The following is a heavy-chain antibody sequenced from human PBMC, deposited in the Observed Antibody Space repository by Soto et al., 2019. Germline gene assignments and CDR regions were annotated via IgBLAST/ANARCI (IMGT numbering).Heavy chain of an antibody. J-gene: IGHJ4*02. CDR2: IQSESDGGTV. CDR1: GFTFRNAW. CDR3: TTDRGIAEAGHYFDY. Sequence: ELHLVESGGGFVKPGGSLRLSCAASGFTFRNAWMSWVRQPPGKGLEWVGRIQSESDGGTVDYAAPVKGRVTISRDDSKSTLYLQMNSLKTEDTALYYCTTDRGIAEAGHYFDYWGQGILVTVSS. V-gene: IGHV3-15*01. D-gene: IGHD6-19*01.